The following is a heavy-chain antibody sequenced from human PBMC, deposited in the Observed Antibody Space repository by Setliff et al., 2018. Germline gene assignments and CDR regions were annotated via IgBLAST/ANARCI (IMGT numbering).Heavy chain of an antibody. CDR2: INPNSGGT. D-gene: IGHD2-15*01. J-gene: IGHJ6*03. CDR3: ARVPLPLDIVVVVAATPLEYYYYMDV. CDR1: GYTFTGYY. Sequence: ASVKVSCKASGYTFTGYYMHWVRQAPGQGLEWMGWINPNSGGTNYAQKFQGRVTMTRDTSISTAYMELSRLRSDDTAVYYCARVPLPLDIVVVVAATPLEYYYYMDVWGKGTTVTVSS. V-gene: IGHV1-2*02.